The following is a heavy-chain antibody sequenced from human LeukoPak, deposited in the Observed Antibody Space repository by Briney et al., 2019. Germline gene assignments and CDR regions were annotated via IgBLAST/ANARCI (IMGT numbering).Heavy chain of an antibody. V-gene: IGHV3-21*01. CDR1: GFTFSTYI. D-gene: IGHD4-23*01. J-gene: IGHJ4*02. CDR3: ATVRGGNTRDFDY. CDR2: MTSSSSYI. Sequence: PGGSLRLSCAAPGFTFSTYIMNWVRQAPGKGLEWVSSMTSSSSYIYYADSVKGRFTISRDNAKNSLYLQMNSLRAEDTAVYYCATVRGGNTRDFDYWGQGTLVTVSS.